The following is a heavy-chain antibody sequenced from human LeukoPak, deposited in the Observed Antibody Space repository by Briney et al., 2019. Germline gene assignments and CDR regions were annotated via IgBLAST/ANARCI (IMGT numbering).Heavy chain of an antibody. V-gene: IGHV3-11*01. J-gene: IGHJ3*02. Sequence: GGSLRLSCAASGFTFSDYYMSWIRQAPGKGLEWISQISSSGGTTYYTDSVQGRFTISRDNAKNSLFLQMSSLKDEDTAVYYCARDGADGGNWGALDIWGQGTMVTVSS. CDR1: GFTFSDYY. CDR3: ARDGADGGNWGALDI. CDR2: ISSSGGTT. D-gene: IGHD4-23*01.